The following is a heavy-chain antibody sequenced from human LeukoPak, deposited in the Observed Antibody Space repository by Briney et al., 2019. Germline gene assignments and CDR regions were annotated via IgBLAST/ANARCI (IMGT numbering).Heavy chain of an antibody. Sequence: GGSLRLSCAASGFTFSTYGMSWVRQAPGKGLEWVSAISGSGGSTYYADSVKGRFTISRDNSKNTLYLQMNSLRAEDTAVYYCAKRTSNWNYFDYWGQGTLVTVSS. CDR2: ISGSGGST. D-gene: IGHD1-20*01. V-gene: IGHV3-23*01. CDR1: GFTFSTYG. J-gene: IGHJ4*02. CDR3: AKRTSNWNYFDY.